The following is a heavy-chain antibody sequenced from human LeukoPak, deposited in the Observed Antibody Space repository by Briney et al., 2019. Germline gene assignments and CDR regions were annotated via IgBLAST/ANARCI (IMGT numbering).Heavy chain of an antibody. J-gene: IGHJ4*02. V-gene: IGHV4-31*03. CDR1: GGSISSGGYY. D-gene: IGHD1-7*01. CDR3: ARDMNSGNFDN. Sequence: SETLSLTCTFSGGSISSGGYYWTWIRQHPGKGLEYIGYIHYTGSTYSNPSLKSRVTISVDTSKNQFSLKLSSVTAADTAIYYCARDMNSGNFDNWGQGTLVTVSS. CDR2: IHYTGST.